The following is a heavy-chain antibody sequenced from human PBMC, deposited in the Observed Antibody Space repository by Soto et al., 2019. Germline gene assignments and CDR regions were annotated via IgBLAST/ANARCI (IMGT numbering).Heavy chain of an antibody. J-gene: IGHJ4*02. CDR3: ASSSPESSGYYGGTIDY. V-gene: IGHV3-30*03. CDR1: GFTFSTYG. Sequence: GGSLRLSCSASGFTFSTYGMHWVRQAPGKGLEWVAVISNDGSKKYHGDSVKGRFTISRDNSKNTLYLEMSGLRAEDTAVYYCASSSPESSGYYGGTIDYWGQGTLVTVSS. CDR2: ISNDGSKK. D-gene: IGHD3-22*01.